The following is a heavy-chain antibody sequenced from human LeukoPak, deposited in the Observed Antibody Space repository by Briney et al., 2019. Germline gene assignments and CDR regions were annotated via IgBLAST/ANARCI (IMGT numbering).Heavy chain of an antibody. J-gene: IGHJ6*02. D-gene: IGHD5-12*01. Sequence: ASVKVSCKASGYTFTGYYMHWVRQAPGQGLEWMGWINPNSGGTNYAQKFQGRVTMTRDTSISTAYMELSRLRSDDTAVYYCARGSVATITFYYYYGMDVWGQGTTVTVSS. V-gene: IGHV1-2*02. CDR2: INPNSGGT. CDR3: ARGSVATITFYYYYGMDV. CDR1: GYTFTGYY.